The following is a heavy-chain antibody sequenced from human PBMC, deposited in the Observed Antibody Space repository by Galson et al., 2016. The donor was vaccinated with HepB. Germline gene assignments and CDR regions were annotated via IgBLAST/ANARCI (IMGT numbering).Heavy chain of an antibody. CDR3: ARGKFDCSGGTCHYYGMDV. Sequence: SLRLSCAVSGFNLKNYGMHWVRQAPGKGLEWVAVMSYDGHTQFYPGSVRGRFTISRENSKNSLYLQMNSLTAGDTAVYYCARGKFDCSGGTCHYYGMDVWGKGTTVTVSS. J-gene: IGHJ6*04. V-gene: IGHV3-33*05. CDR2: MSYDGHTQ. D-gene: IGHD2-15*01. CDR1: GFNLKNYG.